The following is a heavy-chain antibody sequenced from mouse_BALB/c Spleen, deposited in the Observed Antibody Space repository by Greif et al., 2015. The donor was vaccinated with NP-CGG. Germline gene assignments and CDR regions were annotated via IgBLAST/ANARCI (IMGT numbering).Heavy chain of an antibody. CDR3: ARAYYGSSYPSWSAY. Sequence: VQLQQSGAELVRPGTSVKVSCKASGYAFTNYLIEWVKQRPGQGLEWIGVINPGSGGTNYNEKFKGKATLTADKSSSTAYMQLSSLTSDDSAVYFCARAYYGSSYPSWSAYWGQGTLVTVSA. J-gene: IGHJ3*01. CDR1: GYAFTNYL. V-gene: IGHV1-54*01. CDR2: INPGSGGT. D-gene: IGHD1-1*01.